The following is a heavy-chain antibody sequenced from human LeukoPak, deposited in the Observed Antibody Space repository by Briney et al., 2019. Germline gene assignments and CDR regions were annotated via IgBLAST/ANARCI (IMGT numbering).Heavy chain of an antibody. V-gene: IGHV4-34*01. J-gene: IGHJ4*03. CDR2: INHRGDT. D-gene: IGHD1-1*01. Sequence: PSETLSLTCAVYGGSFSSYCWSWIRQSPGKGLEWIAEINHRGDTNYNPSVKSRVTISVDTSKNQFSLKVTSLTAADTAVYYCARGPTISETGYFDYWGQGTLVTVSS. CDR1: GGSFSSYC. CDR3: ARGPTISETGYFDY.